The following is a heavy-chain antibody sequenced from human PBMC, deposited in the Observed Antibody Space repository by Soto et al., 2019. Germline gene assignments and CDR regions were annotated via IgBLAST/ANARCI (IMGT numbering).Heavy chain of an antibody. V-gene: IGHV3-23*01. CDR2: ISTSGGTT. CDR3: AKHHGYNFGPVAY. J-gene: IGHJ4*02. CDR1: GFTFSSYV. D-gene: IGHD5-12*01. Sequence: PGGSLRLSCAASGFTFSSYVMSWLRQAPGKGLEWVSTISTSGGTTYYADSVKDRFTISRDNSKNTLYLQVNSLRAEDTAVYYCAKHHGYNFGPVAYWGQGTLVTVSS.